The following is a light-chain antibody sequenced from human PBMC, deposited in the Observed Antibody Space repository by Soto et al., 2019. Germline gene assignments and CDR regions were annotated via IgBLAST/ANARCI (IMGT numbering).Light chain of an antibody. V-gene: IGLV1-51*01. CDR3: GTWDSSLTIGVI. J-gene: IGLJ2*01. CDR2: DNQ. Sequence: QTVVTQPPSVSAAPGQKVSISCSGSSSNVGKNFVSWYQHVLGKAPKLLIYDNQKRPSGIPDRFSASKSGTLATLDITGLRTGDEADYYCGTWDSSLTIGVIFGGGTKLTVL. CDR1: SSNVGKNF.